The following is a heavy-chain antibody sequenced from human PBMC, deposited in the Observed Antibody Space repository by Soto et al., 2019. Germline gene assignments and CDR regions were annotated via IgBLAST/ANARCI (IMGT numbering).Heavy chain of an antibody. Sequence: GESLKNSCKGSGGSCISYWIGWVRQITGKGLEWMGIIYPGDSDTRYSPSFQGQVTISADKSISTAYLQWSSLKASDTAMYYCASRGVRRAENLGNYYYGMDVWGQGTTVTVSS. V-gene: IGHV5-51*01. CDR3: ASRGVRRAENLGNYYYGMDV. CDR1: GGSCISYW. J-gene: IGHJ6*02. D-gene: IGHD3-10*01. CDR2: IYPGDSDT.